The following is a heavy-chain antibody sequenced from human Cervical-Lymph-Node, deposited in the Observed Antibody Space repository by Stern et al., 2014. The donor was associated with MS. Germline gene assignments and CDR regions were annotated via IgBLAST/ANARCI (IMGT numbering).Heavy chain of an antibody. CDR3: ARGAYCGGDCYWGWFDS. Sequence: QVQLVESGAEVKRPGSSVTVSCKSSGDTFSDHSISWVLRAPGHGLEWVGGIIPLFGAADYAQMFQGRVTITADESTTTAYMELSSLRSEDTAMYYCARGAYCGGDCYWGWFDSWGQGTLVTVSS. J-gene: IGHJ5*01. D-gene: IGHD2-21*02. V-gene: IGHV1-69*01. CDR2: IIPLFGAA. CDR1: GDTFSDHS.